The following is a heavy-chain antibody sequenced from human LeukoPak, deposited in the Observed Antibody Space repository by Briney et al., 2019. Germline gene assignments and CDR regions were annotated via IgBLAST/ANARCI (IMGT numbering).Heavy chain of an antibody. J-gene: IGHJ6*02. CDR2: IYHSGST. D-gene: IGHD3-3*01. Sequence: PSQTLSLTCAVSGGSISSGGYSWSWIRQPPGKGLEWIGYIYHSGSTYYNPSLKSRVTISVGRSKNQFSLKLSSVTAADTAVYYCARVVHDFWSGSPSYGMDVWGQGTTVTVSS. CDR1: GGSISSGGYS. V-gene: IGHV4-30-2*01. CDR3: ARVVHDFWSGSPSYGMDV.